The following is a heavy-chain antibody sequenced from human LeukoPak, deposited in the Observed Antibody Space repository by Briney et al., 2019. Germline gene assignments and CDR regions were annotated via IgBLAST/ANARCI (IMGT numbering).Heavy chain of an antibody. V-gene: IGHV3-33*08. J-gene: IGHJ6*02. CDR2: IWYDADNK. CDR1: GFTFSSYG. Sequence: PGGSLRLSCAASGFTFSSYGMHWVRQAPGKGLEWVAAIWYDADNKYYADSVKGRFTTSRDNSKNTLSLQMNSLRAEDTAVYYCARDQSATVNYGMDVWGQGTTVTVSS. CDR3: ARDQSATVNYGMDV.